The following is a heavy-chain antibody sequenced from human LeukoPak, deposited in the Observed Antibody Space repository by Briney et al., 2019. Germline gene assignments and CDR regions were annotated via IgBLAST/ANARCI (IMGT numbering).Heavy chain of an antibody. CDR1: GGSFSGYY. D-gene: IGHD3-10*01. J-gene: IGHJ6*04. Sequence: SETLSLTCAVYGGSFSGYYWSWVRQPPGKGLEWIGEINHSRSTNYNPSLKSRVTISVDTSKNQFSLKLSSVTAADTAVYYCARGGEYYYGSGYWDYYYSMDVWGKGTTVTVSS. CDR2: INHSRST. V-gene: IGHV4-34*01. CDR3: ARGGEYYYGSGYWDYYYSMDV.